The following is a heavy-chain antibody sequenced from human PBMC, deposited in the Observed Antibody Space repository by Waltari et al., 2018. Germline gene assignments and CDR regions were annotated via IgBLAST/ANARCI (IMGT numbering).Heavy chain of an antibody. CDR1: GGSFSGYY. V-gene: IGHV4-34*01. CDR2: INHSGRT. D-gene: IGHD6-13*01. Sequence: QVQLQQWGAGLLKPSETLSLTCAVYGGSFSGYYWSWIRQPPGKGLELMGEINHSGRTNDTPSLKSRVTISVDTSKNQFSLKLSSVTAADTAVYYCARDSSWTYYFDYWGQGTLVTVSS. J-gene: IGHJ4*02. CDR3: ARDSSWTYYFDY.